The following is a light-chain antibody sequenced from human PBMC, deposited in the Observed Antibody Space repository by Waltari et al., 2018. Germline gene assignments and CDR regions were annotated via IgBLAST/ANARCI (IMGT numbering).Light chain of an antibody. CDR2: SAS. CDR3: HQTYNTPFT. CDR1: QSISTY. Sequence: DIQMTQSPSSLSASVGDRVTITCRASQSISTYVNWYQQKPGKVPRLLSFSASTLQTGVPSRFSGSGSGTDFTLTVTSLQPEDFASYYCHQTYNTPFTFGPGTIVEIK. J-gene: IGKJ3*01. V-gene: IGKV1-39*01.